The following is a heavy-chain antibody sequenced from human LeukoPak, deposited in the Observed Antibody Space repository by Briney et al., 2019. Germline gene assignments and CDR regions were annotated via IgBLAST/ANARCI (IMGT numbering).Heavy chain of an antibody. V-gene: IGHV4-4*07. CDR3: ASVRRGFGESSKYYSYYYMDV. D-gene: IGHD3-10*01. CDR2: IYTSGST. J-gene: IGHJ6*03. CDR1: GGSISSYC. Sequence: SETLSLTCTVSGGSISSYCWSWIRQPAGKGLEWIGRIYTSGSTNYNPSLKSRVTISVDTSKNQFSLKLSSVTAADTAVYYCASVRRGFGESSKYYSYYYMDVWGNGTTVTISS.